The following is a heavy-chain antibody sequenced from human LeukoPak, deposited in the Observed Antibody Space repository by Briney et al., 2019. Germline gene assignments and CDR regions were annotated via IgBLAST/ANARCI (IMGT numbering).Heavy chain of an antibody. Sequence: GGSLRLSCAASGFTFSSYAMSWVRQAPGKGLEWVSAISGSGGSTYYADSVKGRFTISRDNSKNTLYLQMNSLRAEDTAVYYCTRGGRLHPQSPYWGQGTLVTVSS. CDR2: ISGSGGST. J-gene: IGHJ4*02. CDR1: GFTFSSYA. V-gene: IGHV3-23*01. D-gene: IGHD3-16*01. CDR3: TRGGRLHPQSPY.